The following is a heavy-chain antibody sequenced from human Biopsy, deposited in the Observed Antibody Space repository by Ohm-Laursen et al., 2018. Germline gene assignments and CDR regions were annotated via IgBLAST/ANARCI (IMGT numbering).Heavy chain of an antibody. CDR2: IYYSGST. D-gene: IGHD2/OR15-2a*01. V-gene: IGHV4-59*01. J-gene: IGHJ6*02. CDR3: ARATNSTGWPYYYFYGMDV. CDR1: GVSISSYF. Sequence: TLSLTCTVSGVSISSYFWSWIRQTPGKGLEWIGYIYYSGSTNYNPSLKSRVTISVDTSKNQFSLRLNSVTAADTAVYYCARATNSTGWPYYYFYGMDVWGQGTTVTVSS.